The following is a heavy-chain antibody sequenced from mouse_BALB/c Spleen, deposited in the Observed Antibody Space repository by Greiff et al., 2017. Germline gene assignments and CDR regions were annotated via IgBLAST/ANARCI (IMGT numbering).Heavy chain of an antibody. D-gene: IGHD4-1*01. CDR3: ARGGWEYYFDY. V-gene: IGHV1-9*01. J-gene: IGHJ2*01. CDR1: GYTFSSYW. Sequence: QVQLKESGAELMKPGASVKISCKATGYTFSSYWIEWVKQRPGHGLEWIGEILPGSGSTNYNEKFKGKATFTADTSSNTAYMQLSSLTSEDSAVYYCARGGWEYYFDYWGQGTTLTVSS. CDR2: ILPGSGST.